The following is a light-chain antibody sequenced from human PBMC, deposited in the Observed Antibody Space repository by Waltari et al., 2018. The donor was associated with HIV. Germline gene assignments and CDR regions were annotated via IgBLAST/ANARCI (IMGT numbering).Light chain of an antibody. CDR1: QALNNY. CDR3: QQADFYPVT. V-gene: IGKV1-9*01. CDR2: LAS. J-gene: IGKJ4*01. Sequence: DVQLTQSPSFMSASVGDRVTSTCRASQALNNYFAWYQQKPGKAPKLLINLASALQSGVPSRFSGSGSGTEFTLTIRGLQPEDLATYYCQQADFYPVTFGGGTRVEIK.